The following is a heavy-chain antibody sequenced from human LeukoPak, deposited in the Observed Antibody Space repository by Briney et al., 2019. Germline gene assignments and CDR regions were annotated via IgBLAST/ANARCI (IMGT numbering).Heavy chain of an antibody. CDR3: TRDLEPYSGSLS. V-gene: IGHV3-49*04. CDR2: IRSKAYGGTT. CDR1: GFTFGDYA. Sequence: PGGSLRLSCTASGFTFGDYAMSWVRQAPGKGLEWVGFIRSKAYGGTTEYAASVKGRFTISRDDSKSIAYLQMNSLKTEDTAVYYCTRDLEPYSGSLSWGQGILVTVSS. J-gene: IGHJ5*02. D-gene: IGHD1-26*01.